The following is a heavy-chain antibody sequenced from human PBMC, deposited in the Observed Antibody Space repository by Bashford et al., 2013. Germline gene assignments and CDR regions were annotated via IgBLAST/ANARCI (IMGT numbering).Heavy chain of an antibody. CDR3: AREFTPIEQLTRGSNYYGMDV. J-gene: IGHJ6*02. Sequence: VASVKVSCKASGGTFSSYAISWVRQAPGQGLEWMGRIIPILGIANYAQKFQGRVTITADKSTSTAYMELSSLRSEDTAVYYCAREFTPIEQLTRGSNYYGMDVWGQGTTVTVSS. CDR2: IIPILGIA. D-gene: IGHD6-6*01. CDR1: GGTFSSYA. V-gene: IGHV1-69*04.